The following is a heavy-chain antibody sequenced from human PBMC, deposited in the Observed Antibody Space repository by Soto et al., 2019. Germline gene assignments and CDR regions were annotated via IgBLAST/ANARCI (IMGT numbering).Heavy chain of an antibody. CDR1: GGSFSGYY. V-gene: IGHV4-34*01. D-gene: IGHD6-19*01. J-gene: IGHJ3*02. Sequence: SETLSLTCSVYGGSFSGYYWSWIRQPPGKGLEWIGEINHSGSTNYNPSLKSRVTISVDTSKNQFSLKLSSVTAADTAVYYCARAQGEQWFDAFDIWGQGIRVT. CDR3: ARAQGEQWFDAFDI. CDR2: INHSGST.